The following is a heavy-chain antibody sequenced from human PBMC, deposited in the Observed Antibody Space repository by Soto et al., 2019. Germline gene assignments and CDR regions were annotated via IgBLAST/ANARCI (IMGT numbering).Heavy chain of an antibody. D-gene: IGHD1-26*01. Sequence: PGESLKISCKGSGYSFTSYWIGWVRQMPGKDLEWMGIIYPGDSDTRYSPSFQGQVTISADKSISTAYLQWSSLKASDTAMYYCARRPSGSYGHYYYGMDVWGQGTTVTVSS. CDR3: ARRPSGSYGHYYYGMDV. CDR1: GYSFTSYW. V-gene: IGHV5-51*01. CDR2: IYPGDSDT. J-gene: IGHJ6*02.